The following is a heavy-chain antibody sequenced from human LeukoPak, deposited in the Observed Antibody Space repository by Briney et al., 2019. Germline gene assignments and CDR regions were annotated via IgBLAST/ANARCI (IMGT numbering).Heavy chain of an antibody. CDR2: IYYSGST. Sequence: SETLSLTCTVSGGSISSYYWSWIRQPPGKGLEWIGYIYYSGSTNYNPSLRSRVTISVGTSKNQFSLKLSSVTAADTAVYYCARAVSSSWYYWYFDLWGCGTLVTVSS. D-gene: IGHD6-13*01. V-gene: IGHV4-59*01. J-gene: IGHJ2*01. CDR3: ARAVSSSWYYWYFDL. CDR1: GGSISSYY.